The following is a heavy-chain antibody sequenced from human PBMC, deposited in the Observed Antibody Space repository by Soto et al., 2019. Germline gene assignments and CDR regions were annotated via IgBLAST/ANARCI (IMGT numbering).Heavy chain of an antibody. CDR3: AKDSLMTTHHY. CDR1: GFTFSDYY. D-gene: IGHD4-17*01. Sequence: GGSLRLSCVASGFTFSDYYMSWIRQAPGKGLEWVSYISSSGSTIYYGDSVKGRFTVSRDNAKNSLYLQMNSLRAEDTAVYYCAKDSLMTTHHYWGQGTLVTVSS. CDR2: ISSSGSTI. J-gene: IGHJ4*02. V-gene: IGHV3-11*01.